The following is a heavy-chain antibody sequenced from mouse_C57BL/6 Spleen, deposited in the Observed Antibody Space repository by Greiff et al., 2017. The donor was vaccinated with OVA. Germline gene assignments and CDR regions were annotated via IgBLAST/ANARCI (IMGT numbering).Heavy chain of an antibody. CDR1: GYTFTSYW. CDR3: ARGHYDYGAY. CDR2: IDPSDSYT. V-gene: IGHV1-69*01. J-gene: IGHJ3*01. D-gene: IGHD2-4*01. Sequence: QVQLQQPGAELVMPGASVKLSCKASGYTFTSYWMHWVKQRPGQGLEWIGEIDPSDSYTNYNQKFKGKSTLTVDKSSSTAYMQLSSLTSEDSAVYYCARGHYDYGAYWDQGTLVTVSA.